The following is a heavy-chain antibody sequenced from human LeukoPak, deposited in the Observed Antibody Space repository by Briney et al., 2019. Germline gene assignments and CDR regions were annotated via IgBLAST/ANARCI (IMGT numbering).Heavy chain of an antibody. CDR2: ISGSI. J-gene: IGHJ5*02. Sequence: GRSLRLSCAASGFTFDDYAMHWVRQAPGKGLEWVSGISGSIGYADSVKGRFTISRDNAMNSLYLQMNSLRAEDTALYYCAKGRDKYQLLSKNWFDPWGQGTLVTVSS. CDR1: GFTFDDYA. D-gene: IGHD2-2*01. CDR3: AKGRDKYQLLSKNWFDP. V-gene: IGHV3-9*01.